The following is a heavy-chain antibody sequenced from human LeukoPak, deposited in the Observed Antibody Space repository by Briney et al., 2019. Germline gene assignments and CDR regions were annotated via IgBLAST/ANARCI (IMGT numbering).Heavy chain of an antibody. CDR3: AKDRGRDYYGSGSYETDAFDI. CDR1: GFTVSSNS. CDR2: IYSDNT. V-gene: IGHV3-53*01. Sequence: GGSLRLSCTVSGFTVSSNSMSWVRQAPGKGLEWVSFIYSDNTHYSDSVKGRFTISRDNFKNRLYLQMNSLRAEDTALYYCAKDRGRDYYGSGSYETDAFDIWGQGTMVTVSS. D-gene: IGHD3-10*01. J-gene: IGHJ3*02.